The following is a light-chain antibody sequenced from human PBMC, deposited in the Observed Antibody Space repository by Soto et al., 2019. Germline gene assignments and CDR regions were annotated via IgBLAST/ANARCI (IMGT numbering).Light chain of an antibody. CDR1: RGVSANY. Sequence: ENLLTQSPGTLSLSPGEGATLSCRASRGVSANYLAWYQQKPGQAPTLLIYGASIRAAGIPDRFSGSGSGTDFTLTIRRLEPDDFATYYCQQSYSTPMYTFGQGTKLEIK. V-gene: IGKV3-20*01. CDR2: GAS. CDR3: QQSYSTPMYT. J-gene: IGKJ2*01.